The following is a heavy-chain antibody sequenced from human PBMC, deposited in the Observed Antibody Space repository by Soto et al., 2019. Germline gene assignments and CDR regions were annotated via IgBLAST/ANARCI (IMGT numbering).Heavy chain of an antibody. Sequence: ASVKVSCKASGFTFTGHYIHWVRQAPGQGLEWMGWINPNSGGTSYAQKFQGRVTMTRDTSITTAYMELSRLSSDDTAVKYCAKSGSDFKPSLGYFDYWGQGTLVTVSS. V-gene: IGHV1-2*02. CDR2: INPNSGGT. CDR3: AKSGSDFKPSLGYFDY. D-gene: IGHD1-26*01. CDR1: GFTFTGHY. J-gene: IGHJ4*02.